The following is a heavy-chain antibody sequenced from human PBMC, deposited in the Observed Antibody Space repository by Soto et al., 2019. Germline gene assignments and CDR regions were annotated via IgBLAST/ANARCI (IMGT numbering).Heavy chain of an antibody. CDR3: ARYDYGDYATYYFDY. J-gene: IGHJ4*02. Sequence: QITLKESGPTLVKPTQTLTLTCTFSGFSLSTSGVGVGWIRQPPGKALEWLALIYWDDDKRYSPSLKSRLTITKDTSKNQVVLTMTNMDPVDTATYYCARYDYGDYATYYFDYWGQGTLVTVSS. CDR1: GFSLSTSGVG. CDR2: IYWDDDK. V-gene: IGHV2-5*02. D-gene: IGHD4-17*01.